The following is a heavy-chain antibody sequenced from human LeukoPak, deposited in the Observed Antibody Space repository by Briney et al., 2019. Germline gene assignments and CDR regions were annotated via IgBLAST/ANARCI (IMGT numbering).Heavy chain of an antibody. CDR3: ARDLLGWELHYFDY. CDR1: EFTVSTNY. CDR2: ISIRSSTI. V-gene: IGHV3-48*01. D-gene: IGHD1-26*01. Sequence: PGGSLRLSCAASEFTVSTNYMTWVRQAPGKGLEWVSYISIRSSTIYNADSVKGRFTISRDNAKNSLYVQMNSLRAEDTAVYYCARDLLGWELHYFDYWGQGTLVTVSS. J-gene: IGHJ4*02.